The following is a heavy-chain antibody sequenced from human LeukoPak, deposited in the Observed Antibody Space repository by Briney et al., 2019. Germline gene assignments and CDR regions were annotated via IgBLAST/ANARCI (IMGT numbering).Heavy chain of an antibody. J-gene: IGHJ6*03. Sequence: GRSLRLSCAASGFTFDDYAMPWVRQAPGKGLEWVSGISWSSGGIGYADSVKGRFTISRDNAKNSLYLQMNSLKAEDTALYYCAKAPTARAHYYYMDVWGKGTTVTVSS. V-gene: IGHV3-9*01. CDR1: GFTFDDYA. CDR3: AKAPTARAHYYYMDV. CDR2: ISWSSGGI. D-gene: IGHD5-18*01.